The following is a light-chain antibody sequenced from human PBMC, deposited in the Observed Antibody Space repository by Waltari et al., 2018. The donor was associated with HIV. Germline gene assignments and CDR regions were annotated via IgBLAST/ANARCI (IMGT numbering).Light chain of an antibody. Sequence: DIQMTQSPPSLPASVGDTITITCRAAQTITNYLNWYQQKPGKAPKLLVYGGSTLESGVPSRFSGSGSGTDFTLTITYLQADDFATYYCQQSYNMPWTFGQGTKVEV. J-gene: IGKJ1*01. CDR1: QTITNY. V-gene: IGKV1-39*01. CDR2: GGS. CDR3: QQSYNMPWT.